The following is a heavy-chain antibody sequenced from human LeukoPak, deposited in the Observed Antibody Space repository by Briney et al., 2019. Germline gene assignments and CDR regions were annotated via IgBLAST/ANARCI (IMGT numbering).Heavy chain of an antibody. CDR3: TRDRYSFDY. V-gene: IGHV3-49*04. D-gene: IGHD4-11*01. J-gene: IGHJ4*02. CDR2: LRSKAYAGTT. Sequence: QPGRSLRLSCTASGFTSGVYAMSCVRQAPGKGLEEVGFLRSKAYAGTTEYAASVKGRFTIPRDDSKSIAYLQMNSLKTEYTAVYYCTRDRYSFDYWGQGTLVTVSS. CDR1: GFTSGVYA.